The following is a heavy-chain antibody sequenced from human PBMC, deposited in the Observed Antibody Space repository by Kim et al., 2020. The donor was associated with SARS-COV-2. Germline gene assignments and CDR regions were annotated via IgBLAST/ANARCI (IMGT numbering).Heavy chain of an antibody. CDR1: GYTFTGYY. CDR2: INPNSGGT. J-gene: IGHJ4*02. CDR3: ARVPYSSSWYVDY. D-gene: IGHD6-13*01. V-gene: IGHV1-2*06. Sequence: ASVKVSCKASGYTFTGYYMHWVRQAPGQGLEWMGRINPNSGGTNYAQKFQGRVTMTRDTSIITAYMELSRLRSDDTAVYYCARVPYSSSWYVDYWGQGTLVTVSS.